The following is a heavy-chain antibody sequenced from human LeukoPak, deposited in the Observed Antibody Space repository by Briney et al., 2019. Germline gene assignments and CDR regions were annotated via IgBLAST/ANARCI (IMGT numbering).Heavy chain of an antibody. D-gene: IGHD6-19*01. CDR1: GYTFTGYY. J-gene: IGHJ5*02. CDR3: ARLHGLSGSYVDP. CDR2: INPNSGGT. Sequence: ASVEVSCKASGYTFTGYYMHWVRQAPGRGLEWMGWINPNSGGTNYAQKFQGRVTTTRDTSISTAYMELSRLRSDDTAVYYCARLHGLSGSYVDPWGQGTLVTVSS. V-gene: IGHV1-2*02.